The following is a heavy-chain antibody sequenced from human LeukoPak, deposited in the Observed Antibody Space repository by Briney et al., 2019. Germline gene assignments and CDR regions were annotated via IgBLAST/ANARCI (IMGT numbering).Heavy chain of an antibody. CDR3: ARELADREWSYFDY. D-gene: IGHD3-3*01. J-gene: IGHJ4*02. V-gene: IGHV3-7*01. Sequence: GGSLRLSCAASGFTVSSNYMSWVRQAPGKGLEWVANIKQDGSEKYYVDSVKGRFTISRDNAKNSLYLQMNSLRAEDTAVYYCARELADREWSYFDYWGQGTLVTVSS. CDR2: IKQDGSEK. CDR1: GFTVSSNY.